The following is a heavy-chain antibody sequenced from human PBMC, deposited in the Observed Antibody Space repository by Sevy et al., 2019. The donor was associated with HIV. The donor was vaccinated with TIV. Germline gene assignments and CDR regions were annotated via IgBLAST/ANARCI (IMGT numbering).Heavy chain of an antibody. CDR1: GGTFSSYA. V-gene: IGHV1-69*01. D-gene: IGHD3-22*01. CDR2: IIPIFGTA. Sequence: ASMKVSCKASGGTFSSYAISWVRQAPGQGLEWMGGIIPIFGTANYAQKFQGRVTITADESTSTAYMELSSLRSEDTAVYYCASGASAYDSSGYYYVYWGQGTLVTVSS. CDR3: ASGASAYDSSGYYYVY. J-gene: IGHJ4*02.